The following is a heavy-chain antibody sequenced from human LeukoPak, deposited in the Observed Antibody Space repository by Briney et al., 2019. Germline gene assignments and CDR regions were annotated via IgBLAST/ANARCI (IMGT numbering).Heavy chain of an antibody. Sequence: SETLSLTCTVSGGSFTSGSDYWSWIRQPAGKRLGWIGHIDTSGSSTFNPSLKSRVTMSLDTSRNEFYLKLNSVAAADTAIYYCARAAIWNNYHHPFDVWGLGTMVSVSS. CDR3: ARAAIWNNYHHPFDV. J-gene: IGHJ3*01. CDR2: IDTSGSS. V-gene: IGHV4-61*09. D-gene: IGHD2-21*01. CDR1: GGSFTSGSDY.